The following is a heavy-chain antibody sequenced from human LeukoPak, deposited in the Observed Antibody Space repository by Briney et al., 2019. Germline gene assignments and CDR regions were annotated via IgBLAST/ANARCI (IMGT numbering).Heavy chain of an antibody. V-gene: IGHV4-34*01. J-gene: IGHJ4*02. CDR1: GGSFSGYY. D-gene: IGHD3-22*01. Sequence: SETLSLTCAVYGGSFSGYYWSWIRQPPGKGLEWIGEINHSGSTNYNPSLKSRVTISVDTSKNQFSLKLSSVTAADTAVYYCARAKGKSFLGYYYDSSGYHFDYWGQGTLVTVSS. CDR3: ARAKGKSFLGYYYDSSGYHFDY. CDR2: INHSGST.